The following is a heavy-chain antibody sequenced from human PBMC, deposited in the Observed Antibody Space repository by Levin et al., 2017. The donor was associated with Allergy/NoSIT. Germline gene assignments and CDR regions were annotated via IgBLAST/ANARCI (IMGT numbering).Heavy chain of an antibody. CDR1: GFTVSSNY. CDR3: ARGLVSPHPRWSYFQH. D-gene: IGHD6-13*01. Sequence: GGSLRLSCAASGFTVSSNYMSWVRQAPGKGLEWVSVIYSGGSTYYADSVKGRFTISRDNSKNTLYLQMNSLRAEDTAVYYCARGLVSPHPRWSYFQHWGQGTLVTVSS. V-gene: IGHV3-66*01. J-gene: IGHJ1*01. CDR2: IYSGGST.